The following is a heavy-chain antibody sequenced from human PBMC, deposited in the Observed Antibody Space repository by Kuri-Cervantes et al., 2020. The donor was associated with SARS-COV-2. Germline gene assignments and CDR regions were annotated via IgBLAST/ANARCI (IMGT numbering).Heavy chain of an antibody. CDR2: ISYDGTNK. V-gene: IGHV3-30-3*01. CDR1: GFTFSRYA. D-gene: IGHD2-21*01. CDR3: ARDRVGVHDS. J-gene: IGHJ4*02. Sequence: GVSLKISCAASGFTFSRYAMHWVRQAPGKGLEWVAVISYDGTNKDYTASGKGRFTISRDNSQNTLYLQMKSLRTEDTALYYCARDRVGVHDSWGQGTLVTVSS.